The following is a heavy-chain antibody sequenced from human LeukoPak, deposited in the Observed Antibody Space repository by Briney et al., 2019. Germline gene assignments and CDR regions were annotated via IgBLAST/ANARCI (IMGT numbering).Heavy chain of an antibody. CDR3: AKDRRAGSYDY. CDR2: ISGSGGNT. V-gene: IGHV3-23*01. Sequence: GGSLTLSCAASGFTFSRNGMTWVRQAPGKGLEWVSAISGSGGNTYYADSVKGRFTISRDNSKNTLYLQMNSLRAEDTAVYYCAKDRRAGSYDYWGQGTLVTVSS. CDR1: GFTFSRNG. D-gene: IGHD3-10*01. J-gene: IGHJ4*02.